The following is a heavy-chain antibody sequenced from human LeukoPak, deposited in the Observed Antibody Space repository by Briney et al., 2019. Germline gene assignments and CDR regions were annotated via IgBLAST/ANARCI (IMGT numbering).Heavy chain of an antibody. D-gene: IGHD2-15*01. J-gene: IGHJ4*02. CDR2: IWYDGSNK. V-gene: IGHV3-33*01. Sequence: GGSLRLSCAASGFTFSSYGMHWVRQAPGKGLEWVAVIWYDGSNKYYADSVKGRFTISRDNSKNTLFLQMNSLRAEDTAVYYCATNSVAATLEHWGQGTLVTVSS. CDR3: ATNSVAATLEH. CDR1: GFTFSSYG.